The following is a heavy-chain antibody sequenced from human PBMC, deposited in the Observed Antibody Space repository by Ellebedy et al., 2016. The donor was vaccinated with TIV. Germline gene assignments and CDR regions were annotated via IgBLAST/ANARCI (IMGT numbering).Heavy chain of an antibody. Sequence: AASVKVSCKASGYTFTSYGISWVRQAPGQGLEWMGWISAYNGNTNYAQKLQGRVTMTTDTSTSTAYMELRSLRSDDTAVYYCAREAYDSSGYYYNYWGQGTLVTVSS. CDR2: ISAYNGNT. J-gene: IGHJ4*02. CDR3: AREAYDSSGYYYNY. D-gene: IGHD3-22*01. V-gene: IGHV1-18*01. CDR1: GYTFTSYG.